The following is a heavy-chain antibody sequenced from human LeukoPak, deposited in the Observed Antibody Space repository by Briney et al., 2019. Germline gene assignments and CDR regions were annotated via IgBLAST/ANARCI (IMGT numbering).Heavy chain of an antibody. CDR3: AKAPPTMVRGVIMGYFDY. Sequence: PGGTLRLSCAASGFTFSSYAMSWVRQAPGKGLEWVSAISGSGGSTYYADSVKGRFTISRDNSKNTLYPQMNSLRAEDTAVYYCAKAPPTMVRGVIMGYFDYWGQGTLVTVSS. V-gene: IGHV3-23*01. CDR2: ISGSGGST. J-gene: IGHJ4*02. D-gene: IGHD3-10*01. CDR1: GFTFSSYA.